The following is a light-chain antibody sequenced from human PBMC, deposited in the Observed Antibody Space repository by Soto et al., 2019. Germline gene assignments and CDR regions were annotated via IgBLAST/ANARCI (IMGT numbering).Light chain of an antibody. J-gene: IGLJ2*01. CDR3: QVWNSXXXXXX. CDR1: NIGNKS. Sequence: SYELTQPPSVSVAPGQTAMITCGGNNIGNKSVHWYHQRPGQAPVLVVYDDDDRPSGIPERFSGSNSGNTATLTISRVEAGDEADYYCQVWNSXXXXXXXGG. V-gene: IGLV3-21*02. CDR2: DDD.